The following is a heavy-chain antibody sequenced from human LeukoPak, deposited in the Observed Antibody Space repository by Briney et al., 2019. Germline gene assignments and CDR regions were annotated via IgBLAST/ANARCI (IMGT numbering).Heavy chain of an antibody. CDR2: ISYDGSNK. V-gene: IGHV3-30*18. CDR3: AKDQEWLAQNYYYYMDV. Sequence: GGSLRLSCAASGFTFSSYGMHWVRQAPGKGLEWVAVISYDGSNKYYADSVKGRFTISRDNSKNTLYLQMNSLRAEDTAVYYCAKDQEWLAQNYYYYMDVWGKGTTVTVSS. J-gene: IGHJ6*03. CDR1: GFTFSSYG. D-gene: IGHD6-19*01.